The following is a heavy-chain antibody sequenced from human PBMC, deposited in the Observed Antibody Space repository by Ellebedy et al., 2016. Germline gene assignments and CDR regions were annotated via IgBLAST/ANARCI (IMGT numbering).Heavy chain of an antibody. D-gene: IGHD6-19*01. CDR3: ARNTAGAGNFDY. V-gene: IGHV3-30*03. J-gene: IGHJ4*02. CDR2: ISYDGSNK. Sequence: GESLKISXAASGFTFSSYAMSWVRQAPGKGLEWVAVISYDGSNKYYADSVKGRFTISRDNSKNTLYLQMNSLRAEDTAVYYCARNTAGAGNFDYWGQGTLVTVSS. CDR1: GFTFSSYA.